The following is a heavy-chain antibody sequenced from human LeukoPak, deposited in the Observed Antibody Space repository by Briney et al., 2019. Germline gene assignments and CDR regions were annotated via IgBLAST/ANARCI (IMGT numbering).Heavy chain of an antibody. Sequence: GGSLRLSCAASGFTFSSYGMHWVRRAPGKGLEWVAFISYDGSNKYYADSVKGRFTISRDNSKNTLYLQMNSLRAEDTAVYYCAKDHYDSSVLLYWGQGTLVTVSS. CDR1: GFTFSSYG. CDR3: AKDHYDSSVLLY. CDR2: ISYDGSNK. J-gene: IGHJ4*02. V-gene: IGHV3-30*18. D-gene: IGHD3-22*01.